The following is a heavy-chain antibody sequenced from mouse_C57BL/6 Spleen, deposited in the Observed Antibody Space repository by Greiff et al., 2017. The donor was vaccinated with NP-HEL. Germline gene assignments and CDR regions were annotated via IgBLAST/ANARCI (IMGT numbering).Heavy chain of an antibody. V-gene: IGHV5-17*01. CDR1: GFTFSDYG. CDR3: ARTFDGYYGGGAMDY. D-gene: IGHD2-3*01. Sequence: VQLKQSGGGLVKPGGSLKLSCAASGFTFSDYGMHWVRQAPEKGLEWVAYISSGSSTIYYVDTVKGRFTISRDNAKNTLFLQMTSLRSEDTAMYYCARTFDGYYGGGAMDYWGQGTSVTVSS. CDR2: ISSGSSTI. J-gene: IGHJ4*01.